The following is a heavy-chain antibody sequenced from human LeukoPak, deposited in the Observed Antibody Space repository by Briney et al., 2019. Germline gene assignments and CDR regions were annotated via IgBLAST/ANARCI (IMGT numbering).Heavy chain of an antibody. J-gene: IGHJ4*02. D-gene: IGHD6-13*01. CDR3: ARFISAGGPDY. CDR2: VYHSGST. Sequence: SETLSLTCAVSGGSISSNNWWSWVRQPPGKGLEWIGEVYHSGSTSHNPSLKSRITILVDKSMNQFSLKLNSVTAADSAVYYCARFISAGGPDYWGRGILVTVSS. CDR1: GGSISSNNW. V-gene: IGHV4-4*02.